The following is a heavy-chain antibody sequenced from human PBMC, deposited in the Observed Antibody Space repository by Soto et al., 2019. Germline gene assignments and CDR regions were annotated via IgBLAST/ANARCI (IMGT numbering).Heavy chain of an antibody. CDR1: GGTFSSYT. D-gene: IGHD3-10*01. CDR2: IIPILGIA. V-gene: IGHV1-69*04. J-gene: IGHJ5*02. CDR3: ARDERPLWFGESANWFDP. Sequence: SVKVSCKASGGTFSSYTISWVRQAPGQGLEWMGRIIPILGIANYAQKFQGRVTITADKSTSTAYMELSSLRPEDTAVYYCARDERPLWFGESANWFDPWGQGTLVTVSS.